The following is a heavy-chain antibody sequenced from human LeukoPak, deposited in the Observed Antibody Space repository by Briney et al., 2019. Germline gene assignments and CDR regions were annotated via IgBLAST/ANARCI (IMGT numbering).Heavy chain of an antibody. CDR1: GFTFSNYA. CDR2: LSITGSPT. V-gene: IGHV3-23*01. CDR3: AKRSAARGGYFDQ. D-gene: IGHD2-2*01. Sequence: GGSLRLSCAASGFTFSNYAMGWFRQTPGKGLEWVSALSITGSPTYYADSVRGRFTISRDDTQGTLYLQMNSLRVEDTALYYCAKRSAARGGYFDQWGQGTLVTVSS. J-gene: IGHJ4*02.